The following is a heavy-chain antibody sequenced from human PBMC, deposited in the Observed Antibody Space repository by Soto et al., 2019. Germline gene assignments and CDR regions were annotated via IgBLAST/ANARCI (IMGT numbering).Heavy chain of an antibody. CDR2: IIPILGIA. Sequence: SVKVSCKASGGTFSSYTISWVRQAPGQGLEWMGRIIPILGIANYAQKFQGRVTITADKSTSTAYMELSSLRSEDTAVYYCARSIGYCSGGSCSYFDYWGQGTLVTVSS. CDR3: ARSIGYCSGGSCSYFDY. V-gene: IGHV1-69*02. CDR1: GGTFSSYT. D-gene: IGHD2-15*01. J-gene: IGHJ4*02.